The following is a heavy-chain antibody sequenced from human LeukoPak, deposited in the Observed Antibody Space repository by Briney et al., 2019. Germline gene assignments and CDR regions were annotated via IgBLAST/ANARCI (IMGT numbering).Heavy chain of an antibody. CDR2: IYYSGST. J-gene: IGHJ2*01. D-gene: IGHD5-24*01. CDR1: GSSISSSSYY. V-gene: IGHV4-39*01. CDR3: ARHSIRTSYWYFDL. Sequence: SETLSLTCTVSGSSISSSSYYWGWIRQRPGKGLEWIGSIYYSGSTYYNPSLKSRVTISVDTSKNQFSLKLSSVTAADTAVYYCARHSIRTSYWYFDLWGRGTLVTVSS.